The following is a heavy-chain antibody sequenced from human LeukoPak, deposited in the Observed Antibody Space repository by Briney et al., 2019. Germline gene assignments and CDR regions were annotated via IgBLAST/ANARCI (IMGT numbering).Heavy chain of an antibody. V-gene: IGHV4-34*01. D-gene: IGHD5-24*01. CDR1: GGSFSGYY. J-gene: IGHJ4*02. CDR3: ARVSVEGFDY. CDR2: INHSGST. Sequence: SETLSLTCAVYGGSFSGYYWSWIRQPPGKGLEWIGEINHSGSTNYNPSLKSRVTISVDTSKNQFSLKLSSVTAADTAVYYCARVSVEGFDYWGQGTLVTVSS.